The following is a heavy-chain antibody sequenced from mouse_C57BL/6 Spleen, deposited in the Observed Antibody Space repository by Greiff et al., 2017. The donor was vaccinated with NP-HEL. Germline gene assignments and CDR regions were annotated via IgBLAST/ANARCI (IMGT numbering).Heavy chain of an antibody. V-gene: IGHV1-52*01. D-gene: IGHD1-1*01. Sequence: QVQLQQSGAELVRPGSSVKLSCKASGYTFTSYWMHWVKQRPIQGLEWIGNIDPSDSETHYNQKFKDKATLTVDKSSSTAYMQLSSLTSEDSAVYYCARSTTVVATGYFDVWGTRTTVTVSS. CDR1: GYTFTSYW. CDR2: IDPSDSET. CDR3: ARSTTVVATGYFDV. J-gene: IGHJ1*03.